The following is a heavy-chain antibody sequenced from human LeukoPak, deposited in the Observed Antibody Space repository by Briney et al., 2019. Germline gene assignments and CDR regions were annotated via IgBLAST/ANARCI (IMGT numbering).Heavy chain of an antibody. CDR1: GFAFSNFA. Sequence: PGGSLRLSCAASGFAFSNFAMDWVRQAPGKGLEWVSALSGTGGTTDYADSVKGRFTISRDNSKNTLYLQMRSLRAADTAMYYCVKQGQFYYDSSGYYPLEDWGQGTLVTVSS. D-gene: IGHD3-22*01. CDR2: LSGTGGTT. J-gene: IGHJ4*02. V-gene: IGHV3-23*01. CDR3: VKQGQFYYDSSGYYPLED.